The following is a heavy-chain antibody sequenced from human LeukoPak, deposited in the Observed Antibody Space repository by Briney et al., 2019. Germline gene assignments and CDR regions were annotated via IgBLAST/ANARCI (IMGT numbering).Heavy chain of an antibody. CDR3: ARAINFWSGYGAFDI. CDR1: GGSVSSYY. CDR2: MSYSGRT. Sequence: SETLSLTCTVSGGSVSSYYWSWIRQTPEKGLEWIGYMSYSGRTDYGPSLKSRVTMSVDTSKNQFSLKLSSVTAADTAVYYCARAINFWSGYGAFDIWGQGTMVTVSS. V-gene: IGHV4-59*02. J-gene: IGHJ3*02. D-gene: IGHD3-3*01.